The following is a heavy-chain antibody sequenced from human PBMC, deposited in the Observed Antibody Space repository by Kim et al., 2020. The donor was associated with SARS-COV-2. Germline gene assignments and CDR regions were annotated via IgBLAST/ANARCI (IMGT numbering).Heavy chain of an antibody. CDR3: ARTTVTAGEQSFEI. CDR1: GGSISSSGYY. V-gene: IGHV4-39*01. J-gene: IGHJ3*02. CDR2: IYYSGTT. D-gene: IGHD4-17*01. Sequence: SETLSLTCTFSGGSISSSGYYWGWIRQPPGKGLEWIGSIYYSGTTYYNVSHKSRVTISLDTSNNQFSLKLSSVTAADTAVYFCARTTVTAGEQSFEIWDQGTMVTVSS.